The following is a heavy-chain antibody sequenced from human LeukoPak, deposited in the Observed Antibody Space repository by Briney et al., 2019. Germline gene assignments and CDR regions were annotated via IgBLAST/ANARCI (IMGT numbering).Heavy chain of an antibody. CDR3: ASLLQNGGYYYIFDF. CDR2: VSYSGST. Sequence: SETLSLTCAVSGGSVSSGRYWWNWIRQAPGKGLEWIGFVSYSGSTNCNPSLRSRVTLSLDASKNQFSLKLSSVTAADTAVYYCASLLQNGGYYYIFDFWGQGTLVTVSS. J-gene: IGHJ4*02. V-gene: IGHV4-61*01. CDR1: GGSVSSGRYW. D-gene: IGHD2/OR15-2a*01.